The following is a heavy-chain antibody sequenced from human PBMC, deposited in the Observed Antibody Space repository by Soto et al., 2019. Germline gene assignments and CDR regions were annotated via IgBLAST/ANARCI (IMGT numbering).Heavy chain of an antibody. CDR2: IYYSGST. V-gene: IGHV4-59*12. Sequence: SETLSLTCTVSGGAISSYYWGWIRQPPGKGLEWIGYIYYSGSTNYNPSLKSRVTISVDTSKNQFSLKLSSVTAEDTAVYYCARDSGYSYGPLDYWGQGTLVTVSS. CDR1: GGAISSYY. D-gene: IGHD5-18*01. CDR3: ARDSGYSYGPLDY. J-gene: IGHJ4*02.